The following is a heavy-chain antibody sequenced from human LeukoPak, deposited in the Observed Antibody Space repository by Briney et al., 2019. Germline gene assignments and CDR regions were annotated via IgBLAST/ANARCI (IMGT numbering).Heavy chain of an antibody. V-gene: IGHV3-48*01. D-gene: IGHD4-23*01. CDR3: ARSSREPRGYAPWELMPPFDY. CDR1: GFTFSSYS. J-gene: IGHJ4*02. CDR2: ISSSSSTI. Sequence: GGSLRLSCAASGFTFSSYSMNWVRQAPGKGLEWVSYISSSSSTIYYADSMKGRFTISRDNAKNSLYLQMNSLRAEDTAVYYCARSSREPRGYAPWELMPPFDYWGQGTLVTVSS.